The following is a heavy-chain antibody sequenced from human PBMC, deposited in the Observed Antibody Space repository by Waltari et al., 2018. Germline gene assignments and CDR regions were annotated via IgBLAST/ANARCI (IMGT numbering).Heavy chain of an antibody. Sequence: QVQLVQSGAEVKKPGSSVKVFCKAYGGTFSSYAPRWVRQAPGQGLEWMGRISPILGTANYAQKFQGRVTITADKSTSTAYMELSSLRSEDTAVYYCASGRTGGSTVYCYWGQGTLVTVSS. V-gene: IGHV1-69*04. CDR2: ISPILGTA. CDR1: GGTFSSYA. D-gene: IGHD4-17*01. CDR3: ASGRTGGSTVYCY. J-gene: IGHJ4*02.